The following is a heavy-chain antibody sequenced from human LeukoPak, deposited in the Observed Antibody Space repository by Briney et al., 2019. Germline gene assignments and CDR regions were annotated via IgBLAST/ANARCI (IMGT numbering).Heavy chain of an antibody. J-gene: IGHJ3*02. D-gene: IGHD1-1*01. Sequence: ASVKVSCKASGYTFTSYDINWVRQATGQGLEWMGWMNPNSGNTGYAQKFQGRVTITRNTSISTAYMELRSLRSDDTAVYYCARYFSANWNDAFDIWGQGTMVTVSS. V-gene: IGHV1-8*03. CDR2: MNPNSGNT. CDR1: GYTFTSYD. CDR3: ARYFSANWNDAFDI.